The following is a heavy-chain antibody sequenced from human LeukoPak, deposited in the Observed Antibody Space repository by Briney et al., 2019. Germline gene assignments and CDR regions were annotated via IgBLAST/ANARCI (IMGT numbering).Heavy chain of an antibody. D-gene: IGHD3-10*01. J-gene: IGHJ6*02. CDR1: GYTFTSYG. CDR2: ISAYNGNT. V-gene: IGHV1-18*01. CDR3: ARPYYYGSGSYYNAPYYYYYGMDV. Sequence: GASVKVSCKASGYTFTSYGISWVRQAPGQRLEWMGWISAYNGNTDYAQKLQGRVTMTTDTSTSTAYMELRSLRSDDTAVYYCARPYYYGSGSYYNAPYYYYYGMDVWGQGTTVTVSS.